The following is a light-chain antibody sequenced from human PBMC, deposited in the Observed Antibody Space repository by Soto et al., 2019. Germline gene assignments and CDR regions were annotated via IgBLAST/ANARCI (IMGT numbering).Light chain of an antibody. CDR1: QSIGRF. V-gene: IGKV1-5*01. CDR3: HQCYMCWT. Sequence: DIQMTQSPSTLSAAVGDRVTITCRASQSIGRFLAWYQHQPGKAPKLLIYDASTFESGLPSRFSRTGAWTDFTFSITSLQPEDFGTYYCHQCYMCWTFGQGTKVDFK. CDR2: DAS. J-gene: IGKJ1*01.